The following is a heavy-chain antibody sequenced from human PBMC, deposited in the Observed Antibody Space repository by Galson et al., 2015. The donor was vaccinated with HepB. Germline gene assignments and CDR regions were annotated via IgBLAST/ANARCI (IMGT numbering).Heavy chain of an antibody. CDR1: GFTFDDYT. Sequence: SLRLSCAASGFTFDDYTMHWVRQAPGKGLEWVSLISWDGGSTYYADSVKGRFTISRDNSKNSLYLQMNSLRTEDTALYYCAREGGIVVVPAARDGMDVWGQGTTVTVSS. J-gene: IGHJ6*02. V-gene: IGHV3-43*01. CDR2: ISWDGGST. CDR3: AREGGIVVVPAARDGMDV. D-gene: IGHD2-2*01.